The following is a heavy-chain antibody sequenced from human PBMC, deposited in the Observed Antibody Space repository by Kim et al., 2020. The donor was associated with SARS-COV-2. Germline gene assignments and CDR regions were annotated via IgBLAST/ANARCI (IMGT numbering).Heavy chain of an antibody. V-gene: IGHV4-59*01. CDR3: ARVVGSSWHFFDY. Sequence: YNPSLTSRVTISVDTSKNQFSLKLSSVTAADTAVYYCARVVGSSWHFFDYWGQGTLVTVSS. D-gene: IGHD6-13*01. J-gene: IGHJ4*02.